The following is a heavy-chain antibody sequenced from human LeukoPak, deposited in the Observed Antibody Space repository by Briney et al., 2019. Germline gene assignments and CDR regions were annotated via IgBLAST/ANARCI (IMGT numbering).Heavy chain of an antibody. CDR1: GGTINNHG. CDR2: IIPKFGIA. CDR3: ARGEGRYHDIRGGFDP. V-gene: IGHV1-69*13. J-gene: IGHJ5*02. D-gene: IGHD3-9*01. Sequence: SVNVSCKASGGTINNHGMNWVRQAPGQGLEWMGMIIPKFGIAHYARKFQGRVTITADESTSTTYMEVSSLIPDDTAVYYCARGEGRYHDIRGGFDPWGQGTSVTVSS.